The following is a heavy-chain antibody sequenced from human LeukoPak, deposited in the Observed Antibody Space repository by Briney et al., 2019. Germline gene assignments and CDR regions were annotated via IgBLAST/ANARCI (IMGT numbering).Heavy chain of an antibody. CDR1: GFMFTDHA. V-gene: IGHV3-23*01. CDR2: ISGSGTTT. D-gene: IGHD3-10*01. J-gene: IGHJ4*02. CDR3: ARVLTLWFGALGY. Sequence: GGSPRLSCAASGFMFTDHALSWARQAPGKGLEWVSSISGSGTTTYYAESVRGRFTISRDNSKNTVYLQMNSLRADDTALYYCARVLTLWFGALGYWGKGRMVSV.